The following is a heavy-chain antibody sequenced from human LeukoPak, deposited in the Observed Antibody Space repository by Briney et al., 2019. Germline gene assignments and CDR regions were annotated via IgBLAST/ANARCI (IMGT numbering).Heavy chain of an antibody. CDR2: IIPIFDTA. CDR3: ARDLLGSPTGYSSGAWDY. J-gene: IGHJ4*02. D-gene: IGHD3-9*01. Sequence: SVKVSCKASGGPFINYAISWVRQAPGQGLEWMGGIIPIFDTADYAQNFQGRLTITADESTSTAYMELSSLRAEDTAMYYCARDLLGSPTGYSSGAWDYWGQGTLVTVSS. V-gene: IGHV1-69*13. CDR1: GGPFINYA.